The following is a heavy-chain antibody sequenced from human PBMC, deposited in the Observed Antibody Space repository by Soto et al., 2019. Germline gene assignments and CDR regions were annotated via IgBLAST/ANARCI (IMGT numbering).Heavy chain of an antibody. Sequence: GASVKVSCKVSGYTLTELSMHWVRQAPGKGLEWMGGFDPEDGETIYAQKFQGRVTMTEDTSTDTAYMELSSLRSEDTAVYYCASTTHLWFGEFNAQGSGWFDPWGQGTLVTVSS. CDR1: GYTLTELS. V-gene: IGHV1-24*01. CDR3: ASTTHLWFGEFNAQGSGWFDP. CDR2: FDPEDGET. D-gene: IGHD3-10*01. J-gene: IGHJ5*02.